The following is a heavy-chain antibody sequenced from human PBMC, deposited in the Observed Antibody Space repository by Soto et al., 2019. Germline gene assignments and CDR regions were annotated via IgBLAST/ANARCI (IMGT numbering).Heavy chain of an antibody. Sequence: ASVKVSCKASGGTFSSYAISWVRQAPGQGLEWMGGIIPIFGTANYAQKFQGRVTITADKSTSTAYMELSSLRSEDTAVYYCAAPMVRREYNEHRTEYYYYGMDVWGQGTTVTVSS. CDR1: GGTFSSYA. J-gene: IGHJ6*02. CDR3: AAPMVRREYNEHRTEYYYYGMDV. D-gene: IGHD3-10*01. V-gene: IGHV1-69*06. CDR2: IIPIFGTA.